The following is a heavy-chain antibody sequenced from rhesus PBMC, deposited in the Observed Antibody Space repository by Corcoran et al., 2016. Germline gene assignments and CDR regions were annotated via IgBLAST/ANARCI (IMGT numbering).Heavy chain of an antibody. CDR2: IYCSGSST. CDR1: GGSISSSY. Sequence: QLQLQESGPGLVKPSETLSVTCAVSGGSISSSYWSWIRQAPGKGREWIGYIYCSGSSTNYNPSLKSRVTLSVDTSKNQFSLKLSSVTAADTAVYYCARGSGALLDSWGQGVVVTVSS. CDR3: ARGSGALLDS. D-gene: IGHD6-13*01. V-gene: IGHV4-169*01. J-gene: IGHJ6*01.